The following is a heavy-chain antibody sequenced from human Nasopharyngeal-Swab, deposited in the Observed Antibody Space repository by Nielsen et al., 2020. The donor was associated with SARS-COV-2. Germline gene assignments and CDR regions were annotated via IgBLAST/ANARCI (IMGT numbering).Heavy chain of an antibody. J-gene: IGHJ6*02. CDR3: AREPYYYYDSSGYYHTFGMDV. CDR2: INPSGGST. Sequence: ASVKVSCKASGYTFTSYYMHWVRQAPGQGLEWMGIINPSGGSTSYAQKLQGRVTMTTDTSTSTAYMELRSLRSDDTAVYYCAREPYYYYDSSGYYHTFGMDVWGQGTTVTVSS. V-gene: IGHV1-46*01. D-gene: IGHD3-22*01. CDR1: GYTFTSYY.